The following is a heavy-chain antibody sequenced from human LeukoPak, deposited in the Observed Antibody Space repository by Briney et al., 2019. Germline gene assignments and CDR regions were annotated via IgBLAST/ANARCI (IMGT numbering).Heavy chain of an antibody. Sequence: VGSLRLSRAASVVTPTRYSMHCVSEAPGEGLGRGVFIWSAGYNQNVAGSVNSPFTISRDKSKKMLYVEMNSLRVDDTAVYFCARDWYYDSAGYFPYWGLGTLVTVSS. V-gene: IGHV3-33*01. CDR2: IWSAGYNQ. D-gene: IGHD3-22*01. CDR3: ARDWYYDSAGYFPY. CDR1: VVTPTRYS. J-gene: IGHJ4*02.